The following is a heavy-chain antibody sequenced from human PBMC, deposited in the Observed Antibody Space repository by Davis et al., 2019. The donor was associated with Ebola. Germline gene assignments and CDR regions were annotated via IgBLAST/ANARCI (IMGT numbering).Heavy chain of an antibody. J-gene: IGHJ6*02. CDR3: ASTPSRQQLATLDTTGMDV. CDR2: IIPIFGTA. Sequence: AASVKVPCKASGGTFSSYAISWVRQAPGQGIEWMGGIIPIFGTANYAQKFQGRVTITADKSTSTAYMELSSLRSEDTAVYYCASTPSRQQLATLDTTGMDVWGQGTTVTVSS. CDR1: GGTFSSYA. D-gene: IGHD6-13*01. V-gene: IGHV1-69*06.